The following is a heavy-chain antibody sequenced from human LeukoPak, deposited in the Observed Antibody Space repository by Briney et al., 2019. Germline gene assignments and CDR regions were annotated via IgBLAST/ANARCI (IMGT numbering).Heavy chain of an antibody. D-gene: IGHD2-2*01. V-gene: IGHV5-51*01. CDR2: IYPGDYDT. Sequence: GESLKISCQGSGYSFTSYWIGWVRQMPGKGLEWMGIIYPGDYDTRYSPSYQGKVTISADKSISTAYLQWSSLKASDTAMYYCARRPLGMDSSPDYWGQGNRDTVSS. CDR3: ARRPLGMDSSPDY. CDR1: GYSFTSYW. J-gene: IGHJ4*02.